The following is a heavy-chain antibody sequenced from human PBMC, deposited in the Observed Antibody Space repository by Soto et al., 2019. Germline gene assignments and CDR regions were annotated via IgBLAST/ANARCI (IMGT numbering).Heavy chain of an antibody. D-gene: IGHD4-17*01. J-gene: IGHJ6*02. Sequence: SETLSLTCAVSGGSISSSNWWSWVRQPPGKGLEWIGEIYHSGSTNYNPSLKSRVTISVDTSKNQFSLKLSSVTAADTAVYYCARVSYGDPSYYYYGMDVWGQGTTVTVSS. CDR2: IYHSGST. CDR1: GGSISSSNW. V-gene: IGHV4-4*02. CDR3: ARVSYGDPSYYYYGMDV.